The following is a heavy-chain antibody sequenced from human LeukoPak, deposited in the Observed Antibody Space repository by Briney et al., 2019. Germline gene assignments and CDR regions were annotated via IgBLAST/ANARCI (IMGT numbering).Heavy chain of an antibody. CDR1: GGSISSSTYY. D-gene: IGHD2-15*01. Sequence: SETLSLTCTVSGGSISSSTYYCAWLLQLTGKGLEWFGSIYYSGYTYHNPSLESRVTMSVDTSKNPFSLKLTSVTAADPAVYYCATSGPGYYYGMDVWGQGTTVTVSS. V-gene: IGHV4-39*01. CDR3: ATSGPGYYYGMDV. CDR2: IYYSGYT. J-gene: IGHJ6*02.